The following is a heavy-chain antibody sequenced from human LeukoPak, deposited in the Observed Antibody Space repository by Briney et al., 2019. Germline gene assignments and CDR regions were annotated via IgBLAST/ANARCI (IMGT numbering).Heavy chain of an antibody. J-gene: IGHJ4*02. CDR3: ARHDTEYHFDRSGYSFDY. D-gene: IGHD3-22*01. CDR1: GGSISSGSFY. V-gene: IGHV4-39*01. Sequence: PSETLSLTCTVSGGSISSGSFYWGWIRQPPGKGLEWIGSISYSGSTYYNPSLKSRVTISVHTSKNQFSLKLSSVTAADTAVYYCARHDTEYHFDRSGYSFDYWGQGTLVTVSS. CDR2: ISYSGST.